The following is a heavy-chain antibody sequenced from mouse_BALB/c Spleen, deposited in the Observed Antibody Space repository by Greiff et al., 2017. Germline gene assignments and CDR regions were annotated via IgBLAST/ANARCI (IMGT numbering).Heavy chain of an antibody. J-gene: IGHJ3*01. V-gene: IGHV5-4*02. CDR3: ARGGNGYGGFAY. CDR2: ISDGGSYT. CDR1: GFTFSDYY. D-gene: IGHD2-2*01. Sequence: EVKVEESGGGLVKPGGSLKLSCAASGFTFSDYYMYWVRQTPEKRLEWVATISDGGSYTYYPDSVKGRFTISRDNAKNNLYLQMSSLKSEDTAMYYCARGGNGYGGFAYWGQGTLVTVSA.